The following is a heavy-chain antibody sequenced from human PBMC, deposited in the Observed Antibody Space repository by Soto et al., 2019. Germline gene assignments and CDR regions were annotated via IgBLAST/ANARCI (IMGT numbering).Heavy chain of an antibody. Sequence: PSETLSPTCTVSGDFISSYSWSWIRQSAGKGLEWIGRIYASGSTNYNPILKSRLTISVDTSKKQFSLKLSSVTAADTAVYYCAVLGDFQSSNHAMDAWGQGTTVTVSS. D-gene: IGHD3-10*01. CDR3: AVLGDFQSSNHAMDA. CDR2: IYASGST. CDR1: GDFISSYS. V-gene: IGHV4-4*07. J-gene: IGHJ6*02.